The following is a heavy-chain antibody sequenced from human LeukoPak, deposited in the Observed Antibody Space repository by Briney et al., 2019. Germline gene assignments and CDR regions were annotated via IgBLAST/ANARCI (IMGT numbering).Heavy chain of an antibody. Sequence: PGGSLRLSCAASGFTFSSYSMNWVRQAPGKGLECVSRIIDSGGATYYADSVKGRFTISRDNSRNTLHLQMNSLRAEDTAVYYCAKGTLRYCSGGTCYPFDYWGQGALVTVSS. V-gene: IGHV3-23*01. D-gene: IGHD2-15*01. CDR2: IIDSGGAT. CDR1: GFTFSSYS. J-gene: IGHJ4*02. CDR3: AKGTLRYCSGGTCYPFDY.